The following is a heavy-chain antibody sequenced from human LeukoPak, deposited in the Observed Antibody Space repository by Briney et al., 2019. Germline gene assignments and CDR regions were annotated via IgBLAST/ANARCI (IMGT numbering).Heavy chain of an antibody. V-gene: IGHV3-21*01. CDR3: ATSRDSGRFDY. D-gene: IGHD2-8*02. CDR2: ISSGSSYI. J-gene: IGHJ4*02. CDR1: GFTFSSYS. Sequence: GGSLRLSCAASGFTFSSYSMNWVRQAPGKGLEWVSSISSGSSYIYYADSVRGQLTISRDNARNSLYLQMNSLRAEDTAVYYCATSRDSGRFDYWGQGTLVTVSS.